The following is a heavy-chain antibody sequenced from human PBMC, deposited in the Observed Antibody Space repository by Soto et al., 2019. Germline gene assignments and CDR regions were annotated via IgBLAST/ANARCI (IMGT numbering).Heavy chain of an antibody. J-gene: IGHJ5*02. V-gene: IGHV1-18*01. Sequence: PGACEKVSSTAYGCTFTSHGIRGVRQVLGHGLERMGWISADNGNRNYAQKLEGRVTMTKDISTRTAYMELRRLRSGDKAVTYCAILIAAPASAWFNPWDQGTVITV. CDR1: GCTFTSHG. CDR2: ISADNGNR. CDR3: AILIAAPASAWFNP. D-gene: IGHD6-13*01.